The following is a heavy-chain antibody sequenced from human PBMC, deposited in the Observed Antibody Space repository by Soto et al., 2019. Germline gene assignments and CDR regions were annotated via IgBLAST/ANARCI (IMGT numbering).Heavy chain of an antibody. CDR1: GGSFSGYY. J-gene: IGHJ6*02. CDR2: INHSGST. Sequence: PSETLSLTCAVYGGSFSGYYCSWIRQPPGKGLEWIGEINHSGSTNYNPSLKSRVTISVDTSKNQFSLKLSSVTAADTAVYYCARADSNYYGMDVWGQGTTVTVPS. V-gene: IGHV4-34*01. CDR3: ARADSNYYGMDV. D-gene: IGHD6-13*01.